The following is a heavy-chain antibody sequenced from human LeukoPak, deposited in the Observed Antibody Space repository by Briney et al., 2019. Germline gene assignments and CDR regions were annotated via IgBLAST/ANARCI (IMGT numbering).Heavy chain of an antibody. J-gene: IGHJ4*02. D-gene: IGHD6-13*01. CDR2: IYYSGST. Sequence: SETLSLTCTVSGGSISSYYWSWIRQPPGKGLEWIGYIYYSGSTNYNPSLKSRVTISVDTSKNQFSLKLSSVTAADTAVYYCARHVGYSSSWYEGYYFDYWGQGTLVTVSS. CDR3: ARHVGYSSSWYEGYYFDY. V-gene: IGHV4-59*08. CDR1: GGSISSYY.